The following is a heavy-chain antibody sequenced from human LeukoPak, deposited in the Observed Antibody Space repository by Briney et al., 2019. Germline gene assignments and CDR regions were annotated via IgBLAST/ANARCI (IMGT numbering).Heavy chain of an antibody. D-gene: IGHD6-19*01. CDR1: GGSISSYY. Sequence: TAETLSLTCTVSGGSISSYYWSWIRQPPGKGLEWIAYIYYSGSTNYNPSLKSRVTISVDTSKNQFSLKLSSVTAADTAVYYCARADSSGWLDYWGQGTLVTVSS. CDR2: IYYSGST. V-gene: IGHV4-59*01. J-gene: IGHJ4*02. CDR3: ARADSSGWLDY.